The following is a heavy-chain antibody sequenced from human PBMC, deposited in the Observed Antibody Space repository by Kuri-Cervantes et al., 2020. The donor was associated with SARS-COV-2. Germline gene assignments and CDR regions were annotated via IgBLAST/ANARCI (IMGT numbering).Heavy chain of an antibody. CDR1: GGSISSGSYN. Sequence: SQTLSLTCTVSGGSISSGSYNWSWIRQPAGKGLEWIGYIYTSGSTNYNPSLKSRVTISVDTSKNQFSLKLSSVTAADTAVYYCARERANGSVDYWGQGTLVTVSS. CDR3: ARERANGSVDY. CDR2: IYTSGST. V-gene: IGHV4-61*09. D-gene: IGHD3-10*01. J-gene: IGHJ4*02.